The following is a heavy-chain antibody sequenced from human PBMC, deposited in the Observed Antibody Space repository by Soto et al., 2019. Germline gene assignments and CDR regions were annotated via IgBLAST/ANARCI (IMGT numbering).Heavy chain of an antibody. J-gene: IGHJ4*02. V-gene: IGHV4-34*01. CDR2: INHSGST. CDR1: GGSFSGYY. CDR3: ASSGYWLIVTTVPYYFDY. D-gene: IGHD4-17*01. Sequence: QVHLQQWGAGLLKPSETLSLTCAVYGGSFSGYYWSWIRQPPGKGLEWIGEINHSGSTNYNPSLKSRVTMSADESKYQFTLQLSSVTAADTAVYYCASSGYWLIVTTVPYYFDYWGQGTLVTVSS.